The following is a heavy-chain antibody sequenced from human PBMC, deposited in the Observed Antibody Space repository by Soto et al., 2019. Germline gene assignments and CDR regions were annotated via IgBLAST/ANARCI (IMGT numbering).Heavy chain of an antibody. V-gene: IGHV3-33*01. J-gene: IGHJ3*01. CDR2: IWYDGSKR. CDR3: ARSGYGDLEGHDAFDV. CDR1: GFTFNRYG. D-gene: IGHD2-21*02. Sequence: GGSLRLSCLASGFTFNRYGMHWGRQAPGKGLEWVAVIWYDGSKRYYEDSVKGRFTISRDDSKNTLYLEMNSLRAEDTAVYYCARSGYGDLEGHDAFDVWGQGTVVTVSS.